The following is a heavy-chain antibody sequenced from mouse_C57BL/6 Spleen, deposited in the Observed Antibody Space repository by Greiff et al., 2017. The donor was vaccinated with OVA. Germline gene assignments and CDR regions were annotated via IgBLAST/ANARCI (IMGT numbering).Heavy chain of an antibody. Sequence: QVQLQQSGPELVKPGASVKISCKASGYAFSSSWMNWVKQRPGKGLEWIGRIYPGDGDTNYNGKFKGKATLTADKSSSTAYMQPSSLTSEDSAVYFCARSRWDGYFDYWGQGTTLTVSS. J-gene: IGHJ2*01. D-gene: IGHD4-1*01. CDR1: GYAFSSSW. CDR2: IYPGDGDT. V-gene: IGHV1-82*01. CDR3: ARSRWDGYFDY.